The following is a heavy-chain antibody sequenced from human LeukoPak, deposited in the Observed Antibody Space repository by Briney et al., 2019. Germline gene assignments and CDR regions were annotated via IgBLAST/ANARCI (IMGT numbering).Heavy chain of an antibody. D-gene: IGHD3-10*01. CDR3: AKEVVRYYGSGSLYYFDY. CDR1: GFTFSSYA. J-gene: IGHJ4*02. CDR2: ISGSGGST. Sequence: GGSLRLSCAASGFTFSSYAMSWVRRAPGKGLEWVSAISGSGGSTYYADSVKGRFTISRDNSKNTLYLQMNSLRAEDTAVYYCAKEVVRYYGSGSLYYFDYWGQGTLVTVSS. V-gene: IGHV3-23*01.